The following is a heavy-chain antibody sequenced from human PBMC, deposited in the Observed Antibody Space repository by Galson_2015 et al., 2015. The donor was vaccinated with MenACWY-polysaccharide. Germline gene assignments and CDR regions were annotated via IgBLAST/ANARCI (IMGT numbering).Heavy chain of an antibody. CDR1: GLKFRGSG. Sequence: SLRLSCAASGLKFRGSGMHWVRQAPGKGLEWVAVIQYDGSQKQYIDSVKGRFTISWDNSKNTLYLEMNSLRAEDTALYYCAREGSRIVFHAFDVWGQGTMVIVSS. CDR2: IQYDGSQK. D-gene: IGHD3-10*02. CDR3: AREGSRIVFHAFDV. J-gene: IGHJ3*01. V-gene: IGHV3-33*01.